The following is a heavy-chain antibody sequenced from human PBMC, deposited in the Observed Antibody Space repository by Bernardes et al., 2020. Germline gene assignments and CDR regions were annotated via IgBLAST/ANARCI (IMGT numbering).Heavy chain of an antibody. CDR1: GASISSYY. CDR2: ISDIGRT. J-gene: IGHJ4*02. D-gene: IGHD3-10*01. CDR3: ARGPYVLGSSYDY. V-gene: IGHV4-59*01. Sequence: WASLRLTCTVSGASISSYYWTWIRQPPGKGLEWIGYISDIGRTNYNPSLESRVTISVDTSKNQFSLKLTSVTAADTAVYYCARGPYVLGSSYDYWGQGTLVTVSS.